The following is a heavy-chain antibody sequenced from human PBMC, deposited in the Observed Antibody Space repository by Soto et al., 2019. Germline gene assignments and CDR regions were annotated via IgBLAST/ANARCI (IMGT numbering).Heavy chain of an antibody. CDR1: GGTFSSYT. V-gene: IGHV1-69*08. D-gene: IGHD3-22*01. J-gene: IGHJ4*02. Sequence: GASVKVSCKASGGTFSSYTISWVRQAPGQGLEWMGRIIPILGTAKYAQKFQGRVTITADKSTSTAYMELCSLRSEDTAVYYCARGLHYDSVSLDDYWGQGTLVTVSS. CDR2: IIPILGTA. CDR3: ARGLHYDSVSLDDY.